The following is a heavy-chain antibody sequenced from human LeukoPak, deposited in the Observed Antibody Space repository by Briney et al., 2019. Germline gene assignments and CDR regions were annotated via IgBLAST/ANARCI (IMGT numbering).Heavy chain of an antibody. D-gene: IGHD2-15*01. CDR1: GGSISSYY. V-gene: IGHV4-59*12. J-gene: IGHJ6*02. CDR3: ARDGHCSGGSCYSYYYYGMNV. CDR2: IYYSGST. Sequence: PSETLSLTCTVSGGSISSYYWSWIRQPPGKGLEWIGYIYYSGSTNYNPSLKSRVTISVDTSKNQFSLKLSSVTAADTAVYYCARDGHCSGGSCYSYYYYGMNVWGQGTTVTVSS.